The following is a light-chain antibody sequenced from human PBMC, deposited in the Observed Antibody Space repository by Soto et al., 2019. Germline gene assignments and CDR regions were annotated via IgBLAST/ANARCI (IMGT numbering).Light chain of an antibody. CDR1: SSDVGGYNY. J-gene: IGLJ2*01. Sequence: QSALTQPASVSGSPGQSITISCTGTSSDVGGYNYVSWYQQHPGKAPKLMIYEVSNRPSGVSNRFSGSKSGNTASLTISGLQAEDEAGYYCSSYTSSSTLGVFGGGTQLTVL. CDR3: SSYTSSSTLGV. V-gene: IGLV2-14*01. CDR2: EVS.